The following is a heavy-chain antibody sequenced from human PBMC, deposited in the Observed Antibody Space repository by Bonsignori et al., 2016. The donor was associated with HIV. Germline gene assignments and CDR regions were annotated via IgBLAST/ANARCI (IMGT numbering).Heavy chain of an antibody. V-gene: IGHV4-39*07. CDR1: GGSISNTIYY. J-gene: IGHJ4*02. CDR2: IYYSGST. Sequence: SETLSLTCTVSGGSISNTIYYWGWIRQPPGKGLEWIGSIYYSGSTYYNPSLKSRVTISVDTSKNQFSLKLSSVTAADTAVYYCARVWGTGGFGVVIGSHFDYWGQGTLVTVSS. D-gene: IGHD3-3*01. CDR3: ARVWGTGGFGVVIGSHFDY.